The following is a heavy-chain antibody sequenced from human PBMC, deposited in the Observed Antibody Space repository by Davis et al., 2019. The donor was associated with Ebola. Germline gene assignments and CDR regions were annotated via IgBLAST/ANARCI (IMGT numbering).Heavy chain of an antibody. D-gene: IGHD2-2*01. CDR3: VKDSMA. V-gene: IGHV7-4-1*02. J-gene: IGHJ5*02. CDR2: INTVTGNP. CDR1: GYTFTGYA. Sequence: ASVTVSCKASGYTFTGYAMNWVRQAPGQGLEWMGWINTVTGNPTYAQGFTGRFVFSLDISVSTAYLQISSLKADDTAIYYCVKDSMAWGQGTLVTVSS.